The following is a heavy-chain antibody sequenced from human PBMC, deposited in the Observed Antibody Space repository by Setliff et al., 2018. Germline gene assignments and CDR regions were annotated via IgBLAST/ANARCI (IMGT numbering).Heavy chain of an antibody. V-gene: IGHV4-4*02. CDR3: ARGRNIAARLLDS. CDR2: IYHSGTT. J-gene: IGHJ4*02. Sequence: SETLSLTCAVSGGSISSPNWWNWVRQPPGKGLEWIGEIYHSGTTNYNPSLKSRVTMSVEKSRNQFSLRLTSVTAADTAVYYCARGRNIAARLLDSWGQGTLVTVSS. D-gene: IGHD6-6*01. CDR1: GGSISSPNW.